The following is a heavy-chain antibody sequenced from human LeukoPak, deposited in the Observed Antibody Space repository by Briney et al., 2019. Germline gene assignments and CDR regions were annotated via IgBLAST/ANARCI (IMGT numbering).Heavy chain of an antibody. CDR1: GGSISSNNW. Sequence: PSETLSLTCGVAGGSISSNNWWVWVRQPPGQGRVWMGETYHSGSANYNPSLKSRVTISVDKSTNPRSLNLISVTAADTALYSCARKLDPYYYGSGSYSTKGADWFDPWGQGTLVTVSS. D-gene: IGHD3-10*01. V-gene: IGHV4-4*02. CDR3: ARKLDPYYYGSGSYSTKGADWFDP. CDR2: TYHSGSA. J-gene: IGHJ5*02.